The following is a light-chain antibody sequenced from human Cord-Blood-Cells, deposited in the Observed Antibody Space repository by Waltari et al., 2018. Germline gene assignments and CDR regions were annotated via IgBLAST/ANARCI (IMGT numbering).Light chain of an antibody. J-gene: IGLJ3*02. CDR3: CSYAGSSNWV. V-gene: IGLV2-23*01. CDR1: SSDVGSYNL. CDR2: EGS. Sequence: QSALTQPASVSGSPGQSITISCTGTSSDVGSYNLVSWYQQHPGKAPKLMIYEGSKRPSGVSNRFSGSKSGNTASLTSSGLQAEDEADYYCCSYAGSSNWVFGGGTKLTVL.